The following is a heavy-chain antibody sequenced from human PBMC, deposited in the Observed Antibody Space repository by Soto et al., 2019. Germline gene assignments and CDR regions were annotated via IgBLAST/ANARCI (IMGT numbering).Heavy chain of an antibody. CDR3: ARRWGEGRVDY. Sequence: QVQLQVSGPGLEKPSGNLSLTCAVSGGSISSSNWWSWVRQTPGKGLEWIGEIYHSGNTNYNPSLKRRVNMAVDKSRNQFSRKLSAVTAADTAVYYCARRWGEGRVDYWGQGTLVTVSS. V-gene: IGHV4-4*02. CDR1: GGSISSSNW. J-gene: IGHJ4*02. D-gene: IGHD3-10*01. CDR2: IYHSGNT.